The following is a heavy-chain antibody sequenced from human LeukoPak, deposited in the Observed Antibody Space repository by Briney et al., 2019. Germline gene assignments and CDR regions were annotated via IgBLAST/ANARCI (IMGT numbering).Heavy chain of an antibody. J-gene: IGHJ4*02. V-gene: IGHV1-46*01. CDR2: INPSAGST. Sequence: ASVKVSCKASGYTFTSYYMHWVRQAPGQGLEWMGIINPSAGSTSYAQKFQGRVTMTRDTSTSTVYMELSSLRSEDAAVYYCARALSGSYYGDYWGQGTLVTVSS. CDR3: ARALSGSYYGDY. CDR1: GYTFTSYY. D-gene: IGHD1-26*01.